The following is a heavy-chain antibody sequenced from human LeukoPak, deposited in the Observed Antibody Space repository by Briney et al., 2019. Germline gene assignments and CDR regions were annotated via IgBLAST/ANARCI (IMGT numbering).Heavy chain of an antibody. CDR3: AKATLRTVAGGIDY. D-gene: IGHD6-19*01. CDR2: ISYDGSNK. CDR1: GFTFSDYY. Sequence: GGSLRLSCAASGFTFSDYYMSWIRQAPGKGLEWVAVISYDGSNKYYADSVKGRFTISRDNSKNTLYLQMNSLRPEDTAVYYCAKATLRTVAGGIDYWGQGTLVTVSS. V-gene: IGHV3-30*18. J-gene: IGHJ4*02.